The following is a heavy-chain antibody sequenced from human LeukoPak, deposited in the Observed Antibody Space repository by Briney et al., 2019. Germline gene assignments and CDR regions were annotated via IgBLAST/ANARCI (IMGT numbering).Heavy chain of an antibody. V-gene: IGHV4-39*01. D-gene: IGHD3-22*01. CDR3: ARRDDSSGYHKIFDY. J-gene: IGHJ4*02. CDR2: IYYGENT. Sequence: GSLRLSCAASGFTFSSYGMHWVRQPPGKGLEWIGNIYYGENTYYNPSLKSRVTISIDTSKNQFYLKLSSLTAADTAVYYCARRDDSSGYHKIFDYWGPGTLVTVSS. CDR1: GFTFSSYG.